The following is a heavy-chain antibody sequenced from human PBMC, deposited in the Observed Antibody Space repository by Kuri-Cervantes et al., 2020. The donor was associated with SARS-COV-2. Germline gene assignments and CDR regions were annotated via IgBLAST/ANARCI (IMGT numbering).Heavy chain of an antibody. D-gene: IGHD6-13*01. CDR3: ARTYSSSRYIRQAHYFDY. V-gene: IGHV4-38-2*01. CDR1: GYSISSGYY. Sequence: SETLSLTCAVSGYSISSGYYWGWIRQPPGKGLEWIGSIYHSGSTNYNPSLKSRVTISVDKSKNQFSLKLSSVTAADTAVYYCARTYSSSRYIRQAHYFDYWGQGTLVTVSS. J-gene: IGHJ4*01. CDR2: IYHSGST.